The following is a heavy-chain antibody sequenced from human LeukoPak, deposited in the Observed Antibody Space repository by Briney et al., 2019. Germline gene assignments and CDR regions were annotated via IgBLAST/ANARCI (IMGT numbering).Heavy chain of an antibody. CDR3: ARERAGAFDI. Sequence: PSETLSLTCTVSGGSISGYHWSWIRQPPGKGLEWIGYIHYSGSTNYNPSLKSRVTISVDTSKNQFSLKLSSVTAADTAVYYCARERAGAFDIWGQGTMVTVSS. V-gene: IGHV4-59*01. CDR2: IHYSGST. D-gene: IGHD6-19*01. CDR1: GGSISGYH. J-gene: IGHJ3*02.